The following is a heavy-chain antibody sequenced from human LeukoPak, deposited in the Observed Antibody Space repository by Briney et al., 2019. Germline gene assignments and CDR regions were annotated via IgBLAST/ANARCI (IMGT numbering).Heavy chain of an antibody. V-gene: IGHV1-69*13. CDR2: IIPILGTA. CDR3: AAYTAMVKESFDY. J-gene: IGHJ4*02. Sequence: ASVKVSCKASRGTFSSYAISWVRQAPGQGLEWMGGIIPILGTANYAQKFQGRVTITADESTSTAYMELSSLRSEDTAVYYCAAYTAMVKESFDYWGQGTLVTVSS. CDR1: RGTFSSYA. D-gene: IGHD5-18*01.